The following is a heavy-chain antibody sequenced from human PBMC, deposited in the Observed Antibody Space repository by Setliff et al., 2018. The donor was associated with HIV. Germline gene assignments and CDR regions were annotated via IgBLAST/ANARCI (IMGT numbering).Heavy chain of an antibody. J-gene: IGHJ3*02. CDR1: GGSISGYY. V-gene: IGHV4-59*01. CDR2: ITYSGST. Sequence: SETLFLTCTVSGGSISGYYWSWTRQPPGKGLEWIGYITYSGSTKYNPSLKSRVTISIDTSKNQFSLKLSSVTPADTAVYYCASHAPYTSSWNAAAFDIWGQGTMVTVSS. CDR3: ASHAPYTSSWNAAAFDI. D-gene: IGHD6-13*01.